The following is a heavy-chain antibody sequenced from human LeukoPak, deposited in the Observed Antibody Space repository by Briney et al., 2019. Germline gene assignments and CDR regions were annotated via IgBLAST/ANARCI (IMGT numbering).Heavy chain of an antibody. CDR2: IYYSGST. V-gene: IGHV4-28*01. D-gene: IGHD3-3*01. J-gene: IGHJ3*02. CDR1: GYSISSSNW. Sequence: SDTLSLTCAVSGYSISSSNWWGWIRQPPGKGLEWIGYIYYSGSTYYNPSLKSRVTMSVDTSKNQFSLKLSSVTAVDTAVYYCARTSYDFWSGIYSDAFDIWGQGTMVTVSS. CDR3: ARTSYDFWSGIYSDAFDI.